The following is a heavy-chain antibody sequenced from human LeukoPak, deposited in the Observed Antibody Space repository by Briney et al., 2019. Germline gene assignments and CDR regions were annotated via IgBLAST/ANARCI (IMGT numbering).Heavy chain of an antibody. CDR1: GYTFTSYD. D-gene: IGHD1-26*01. Sequence: ASVKVSCKASGYTFTSYDINWLRQSTGQGLEWMGWVNPNSGNTGYAQKFQGRVTMTRNTSISTAYMELSSLRSEDTAVYYCARGRGGSYYYYFDYWGQGTLVTVSS. CDR3: ARGRGGSYYYYFDY. CDR2: VNPNSGNT. J-gene: IGHJ4*02. V-gene: IGHV1-8*01.